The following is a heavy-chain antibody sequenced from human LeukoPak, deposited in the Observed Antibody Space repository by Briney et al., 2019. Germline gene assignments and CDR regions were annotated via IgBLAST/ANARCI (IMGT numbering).Heavy chain of an antibody. CDR1: GGSVSSYY. CDR2: MYSSGST. Sequence: SETLSLTCTVSGGSVSSYYWSWIRQPAGKGLEWIGRMYSSGSTNYNPSLKSRVTMSLDTSKNQFSLKLSSVTAADTAVYYCARDSDTDNCSSNSCSGMDVWGQGTTVTVSS. D-gene: IGHD2-2*01. J-gene: IGHJ6*02. CDR3: ARDSDTDNCSSNSCSGMDV. V-gene: IGHV4-4*07.